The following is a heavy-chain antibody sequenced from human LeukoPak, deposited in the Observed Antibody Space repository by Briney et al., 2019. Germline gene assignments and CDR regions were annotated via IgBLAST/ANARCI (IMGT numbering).Heavy chain of an antibody. D-gene: IGHD1-1*01. CDR2: INHSGST. V-gene: IGHV4-34*01. J-gene: IGHJ4*02. Sequence: SETLSLTCAVYGGSLSGYHWSWIRQPPGKGLEWIGEINHSGSTNYNPSLKSRVTISVDTSKNQFSLKLSSVTAADTAVYYCARGGGPNWFDYWGQGTLVTVSS. CDR3: ARGGGPNWFDY. CDR1: GGSLSGYH.